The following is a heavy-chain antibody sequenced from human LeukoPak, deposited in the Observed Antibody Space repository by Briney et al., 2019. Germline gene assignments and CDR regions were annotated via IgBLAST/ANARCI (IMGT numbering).Heavy chain of an antibody. D-gene: IGHD3-22*01. J-gene: IGHJ4*02. CDR2: IIPIFGTA. CDR3: ARDYYYDSSGYYYFDY. CDR1: GGTFSSYA. Sequence: SVKVSCKASGGTFSSYAISWVRQAPGQGLEWMGGIIPIFGTANYAQKFQGRVTITTDESTSTAYMELSSLRSEDTAVYYCARDYYYDSSGYYYFDYRGQGTLVTVSS. V-gene: IGHV1-69*05.